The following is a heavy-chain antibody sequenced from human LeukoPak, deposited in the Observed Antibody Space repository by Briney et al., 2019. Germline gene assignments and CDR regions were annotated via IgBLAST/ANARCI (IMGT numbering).Heavy chain of an antibody. V-gene: IGHV3-21*01. CDR2: ISSSSSYI. CDR1: GFTFSSYS. CDR3: ARDPDSSGWYRY. J-gene: IGHJ4*02. D-gene: IGHD6-19*01. Sequence: GGSLRLSCAASGFTFSSYSMNWVRQAPGKGLEWVSSISSSSSYIYYADSVKGRFTISRDNAKNSLYLQMNSLRAEDTAVYYCARDPDSSGWYRYWGQGTLVTVSS.